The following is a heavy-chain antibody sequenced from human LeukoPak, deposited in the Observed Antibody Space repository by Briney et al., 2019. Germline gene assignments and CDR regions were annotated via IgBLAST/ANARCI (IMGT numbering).Heavy chain of an antibody. D-gene: IGHD6-13*01. J-gene: IGHJ5*02. CDR3: ARSTPLYSSGWYPNWFDP. Sequence: SETLSLTCTVSGGSLSSYYWRWLRQPPGKGLEWIGYIYYSGSTNYNPSLKSRVTISVDTSKNQFSLKLSSVTAADTAVYYCARSTPLYSSGWYPNWFDPWGQGTLVTVSS. CDR1: GGSLSSYY. CDR2: IYYSGST. V-gene: IGHV4-59*01.